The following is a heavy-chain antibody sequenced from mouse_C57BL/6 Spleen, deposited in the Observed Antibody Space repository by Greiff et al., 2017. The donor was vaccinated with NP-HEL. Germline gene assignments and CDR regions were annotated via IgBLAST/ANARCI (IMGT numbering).Heavy chain of an antibody. CDR3: ARHITTVVHYYAMDY. CDR1: GYTFTSYW. CDR2: IYPGSGST. Sequence: QVQLQQPGAELVKPGASVKMSCKASGYTFTSYWITWVKQRPGQGLEWIGDIYPGSGSTNYNEKFKSKATLTVDTSSSTAYMQLSSLTSEDSAVYYCARHITTVVHYYAMDYWGQGTSVTVSS. J-gene: IGHJ4*01. D-gene: IGHD1-1*01. V-gene: IGHV1-55*01.